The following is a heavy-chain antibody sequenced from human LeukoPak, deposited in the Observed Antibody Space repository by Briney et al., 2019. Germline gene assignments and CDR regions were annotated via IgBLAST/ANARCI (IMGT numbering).Heavy chain of an antibody. J-gene: IGHJ5*02. CDR1: GFIFSNYG. CDR3: ARVAAGTWWFDP. D-gene: IGHD6-13*01. Sequence: GGSLRLSCTASGFIFSNYGFHWVRQAPGKGLEWVAIIWHDGSSKYYADSVKGRFTISRDNSENTLLLQMNSLRAQDSAVYYCARVAAGTWWFDPWGQGTLVTVSS. CDR2: IWHDGSSK. V-gene: IGHV3-33*01.